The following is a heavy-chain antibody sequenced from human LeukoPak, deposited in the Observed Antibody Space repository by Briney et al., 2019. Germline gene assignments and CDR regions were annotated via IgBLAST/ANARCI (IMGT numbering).Heavy chain of an antibody. CDR1: GFTFTNFA. V-gene: IGHV3-30*18. CDR2: ISGDGNNK. CDR3: AKGGPHYGSGSYYAFDY. Sequence: PGGSLRLSCAASGFTFTNFAMHWVRQAPGKGLEWVTVISGDGNNKYFADSVKGRFTISRDNSKNTLYLQMNSLRAEDTAVYYCAKGGPHYGSGSYYAFDYWGQGTLVTVSS. J-gene: IGHJ4*02. D-gene: IGHD3-10*01.